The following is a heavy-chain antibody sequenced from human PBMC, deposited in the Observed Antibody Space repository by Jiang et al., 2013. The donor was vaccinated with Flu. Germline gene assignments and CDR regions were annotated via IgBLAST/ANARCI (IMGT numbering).Heavy chain of an antibody. V-gene: IGHV4-31*03. CDR3: TRAEAFDI. CDR2: IYNSEST. CDR1: GGSISSGGYY. Sequence: GLVKPSQTLSLTCTVSGGSISSGGYYWSWIRQLPGKGPEWIGYIYNSESTYYNPSLQSRVTISVDTSLNQFSLKLSSVTAADTAVYYCTRAEAFDIWGQGTMVTVSS. J-gene: IGHJ3*02. D-gene: IGHD1-14*01.